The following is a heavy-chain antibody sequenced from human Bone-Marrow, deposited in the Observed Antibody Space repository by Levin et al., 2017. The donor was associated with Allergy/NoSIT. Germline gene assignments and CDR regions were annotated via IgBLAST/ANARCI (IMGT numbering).Heavy chain of an antibody. CDR2: ITPMFGTA. CDR1: GGSFSSSV. J-gene: IGHJ4*02. D-gene: IGHD6-13*01. V-gene: IGHV1-69*13. Sequence: SVKVSCKDSGGSFSSSVITWVRQAPGQGLEWMGGITPMFGTATYARTFQGRVTFTADESTSTAYMELNSLRSDDTAVYYCARVGQQLLNYWGQGTLVTVSS. CDR3: ARVGQQLLNY.